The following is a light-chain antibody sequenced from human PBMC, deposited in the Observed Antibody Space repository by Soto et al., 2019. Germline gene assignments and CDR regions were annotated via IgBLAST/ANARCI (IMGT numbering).Light chain of an antibody. Sequence: DIQMTQSPSTLSAPVGDRVTITCRASQSISPWLAWYQQKLGRAPRLLIYDASSLESGVPSRFSGSGYGTEFTLTISSLQPDDFATYYCQQYNTYSSLTFGGGTKVDIK. CDR2: DAS. CDR1: QSISPW. CDR3: QQYNTYSSLT. V-gene: IGKV1-5*01. J-gene: IGKJ4*01.